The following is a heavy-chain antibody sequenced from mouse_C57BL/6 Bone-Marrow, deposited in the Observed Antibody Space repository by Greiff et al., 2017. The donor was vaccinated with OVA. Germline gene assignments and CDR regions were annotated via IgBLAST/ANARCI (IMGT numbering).Heavy chain of an antibody. CDR3: ARATSHAMDY. J-gene: IGHJ4*01. Sequence: EVKLMESGPELVKPGASVKIPCKASGYTFTDYNMDWVKQSHGKSLEWIGDINPNNGGTIYNQKFKGKATLTVDKSSSTAYMELRSLTSEDTAVYYCARATSHAMDYWGQGTSVTVSS. CDR1: GYTFTDYN. CDR2: INPNNGGT. V-gene: IGHV1-18*01. D-gene: IGHD2-1*01.